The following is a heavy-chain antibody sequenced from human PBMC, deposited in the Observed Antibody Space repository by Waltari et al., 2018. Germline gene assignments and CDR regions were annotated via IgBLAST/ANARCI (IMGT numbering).Heavy chain of an antibody. CDR2: IYPDDSQT. CDR1: GYNFHAYW. V-gene: IGHV5-51*01. J-gene: IGHJ5*01. D-gene: IGHD2-15*01. CDR3: ARCGAPWFSGGWYDF. Sequence: EVQLVQSGAAVRKPGESLKISCMGSGYNFHAYWIVWGRQRPAKGLENVGIIYPDDSQTVYSPSFQGQVSMSADKSIITAYLQWSSLKASDSAIYYCARCGAPWFSGGWYDFWGQGTPVTVSS.